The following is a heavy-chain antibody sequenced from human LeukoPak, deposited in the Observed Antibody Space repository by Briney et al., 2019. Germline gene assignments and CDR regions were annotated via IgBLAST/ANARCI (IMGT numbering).Heavy chain of an antibody. CDR3: ARQRPDAAFDI. J-gene: IGHJ3*02. CDR1: GGSFSGYY. Sequence: SETLSLTCAVYGGSFSGYYWSWIRQPPGKGLEWIGEINHSGSTNYNPSLKSRVTISVDTSKNQFSLKLSSVTAADTAVYYCARQRPDAAFDIWGQGTRVTLSS. V-gene: IGHV4-34*01. CDR2: INHSGST.